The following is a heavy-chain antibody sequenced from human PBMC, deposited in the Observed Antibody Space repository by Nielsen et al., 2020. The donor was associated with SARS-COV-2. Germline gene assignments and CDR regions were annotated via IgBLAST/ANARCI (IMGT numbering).Heavy chain of an antibody. J-gene: IGHJ3*02. CDR2: ISAYNGNT. D-gene: IGHD6-19*01. CDR3: ATDLIAVAGTLDAFDI. Sequence: ASVKVSCKASGYTFTSYGISWVRQAPGQGLEWMGWISAYNGNTNYAQKVQGRVTMTTDTSTNTAYMELSSLRSEDTAVYYCATDLIAVAGTLDAFDIWGQGTMVTVSS. CDR1: GYTFTSYG. V-gene: IGHV1-18*01.